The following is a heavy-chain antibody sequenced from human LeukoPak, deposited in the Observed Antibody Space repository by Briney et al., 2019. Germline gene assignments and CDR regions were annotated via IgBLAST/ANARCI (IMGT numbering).Heavy chain of an antibody. V-gene: IGHV3-30*18. CDR1: GFTFSSYG. D-gene: IGHD3-22*01. J-gene: IGHJ4*02. CDR2: ISYDGSNK. Sequence: GGSLRLSCAASGFTFSSYGMHWVRQAPGKGLGWVAVISYDGSNKYYADSVKGRFTISRDNSKNTLYLQMNSLRAEDTAVYYCAKVLTMIVDYWGQGTLVTVSS. CDR3: AKVLTMIVDY.